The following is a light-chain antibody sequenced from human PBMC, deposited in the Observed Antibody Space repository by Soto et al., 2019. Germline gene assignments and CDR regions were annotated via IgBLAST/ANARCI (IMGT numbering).Light chain of an antibody. J-gene: IGLJ1*01. CDR2: EVD. Sequence: QSVLTQPPSVSGTPGQRVSISCSGSSSNIGSNAVHWYQQHPGKAPKLMIYEVDNRPSGVSNRFSGSKSGNTASLTISGLQAEDEADYYCDSYTSSSTYVFGTGTKVTVL. CDR3: DSYTSSSTYV. CDR1: SSNIGSNA. V-gene: IGLV2-14*01.